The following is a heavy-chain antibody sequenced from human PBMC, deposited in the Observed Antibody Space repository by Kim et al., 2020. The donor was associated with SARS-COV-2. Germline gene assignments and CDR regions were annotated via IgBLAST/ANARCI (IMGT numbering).Heavy chain of an antibody. Sequence: SETLSLTCTVSGGSISSSSYYWGWIRQPPGKGLEWIGSIYYSGSPYYNPSLKSRVTISVDTSKNQFSLKLSSVTAADTAVYYCARGYYDSSGIPPNHDAFEIWGQGTMVTVSS. CDR2: IYYSGSP. J-gene: IGHJ3*02. CDR3: ARGYYDSSGIPPNHDAFEI. V-gene: IGHV4-39*07. CDR1: GGSISSSSYY. D-gene: IGHD3-22*01.